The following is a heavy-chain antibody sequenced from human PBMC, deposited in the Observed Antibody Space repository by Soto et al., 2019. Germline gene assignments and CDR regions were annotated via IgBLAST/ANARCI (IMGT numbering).Heavy chain of an antibody. Sequence: EVQLVESGGGLVKPGGSLRLSCVDSGFTFSSYSMNWVRQAPGKGLEWVSSISAYSSPIFYADSVKGRFTISRDNAKNSLYLQMNSLRAGDTAVYYCVRGGRGYTRDDVFDIWGQGTMVTVS. J-gene: IGHJ3*02. D-gene: IGHD2-2*02. V-gene: IGHV3-21*06. CDR3: VRGGRGYTRDDVFDI. CDR1: GFTFSSYS. CDR2: ISAYSSPI.